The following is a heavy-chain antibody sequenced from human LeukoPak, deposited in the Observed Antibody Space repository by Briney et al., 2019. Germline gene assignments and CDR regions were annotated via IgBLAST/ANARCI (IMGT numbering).Heavy chain of an antibody. J-gene: IGHJ4*02. CDR2: IRFDGSNN. V-gene: IGHV3-30*02. CDR3: ARGGVNYASDY. Sequence: GGSLRLSCAASGFTFSSYGMHWVRQAPGKGLEWVTYIRFDGSNNYYADSLKGRFTISRDNSKNTLYLQMNSLGVEDTAVYSCARGGVNYASDYWGQGTLVTVSS. CDR1: GFTFSSYG. D-gene: IGHD1-7*01.